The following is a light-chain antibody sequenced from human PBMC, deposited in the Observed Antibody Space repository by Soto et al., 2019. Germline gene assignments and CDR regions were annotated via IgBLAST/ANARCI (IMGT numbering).Light chain of an antibody. CDR2: GNS. CDR3: QSYDSSLSGSV. Sequence: QSVLTQPPSVSGAPGQRVTISCTGSSSYIGAGYHVHWYQQLPGTAPKLLIYGNSNRPAGVPDGFSGSKSGTSASLASTGLQAEDEADYYCQSYDSSLSGSVFGGGTKLTVL. CDR1: SSYIGAGYH. J-gene: IGLJ3*02. V-gene: IGLV1-40*01.